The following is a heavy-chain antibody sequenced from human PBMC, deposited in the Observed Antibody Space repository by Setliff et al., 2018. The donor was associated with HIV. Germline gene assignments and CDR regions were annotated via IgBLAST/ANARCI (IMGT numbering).Heavy chain of an antibody. CDR3: ASDAYYYDSSGPNLSDY. D-gene: IGHD3-22*01. V-gene: IGHV4-38-2*02. J-gene: IGHJ4*02. CDR2: IYYNGIT. CDR1: GYSISSGYY. Sequence: PSETLSLTCSVSGYSISSGYYWGWIRQPPGKGLEWIGSIYYNGITNYNPSLKSRVTVSVDTSKNQFSLKLSSVTAADTAVYYCASDAYYYDSSGPNLSDYWGQGTLVTVSS.